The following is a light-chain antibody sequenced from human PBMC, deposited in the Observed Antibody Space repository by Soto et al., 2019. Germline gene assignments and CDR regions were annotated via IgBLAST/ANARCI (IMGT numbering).Light chain of an antibody. CDR2: AAS. V-gene: IGKV1-39*01. CDR1: QSISSY. CDR3: QQSISAPLT. J-gene: IGKJ4*01. Sequence: DIQMTQSPSSLSASVGDRVTITCRASQSISSYLNWYQQKPGKAHKLLIYAASSLQSGVPSRFSGSGAGTDFPLTIAGLQPEDSASYFCQQSISAPLTFGGGTKVEIK.